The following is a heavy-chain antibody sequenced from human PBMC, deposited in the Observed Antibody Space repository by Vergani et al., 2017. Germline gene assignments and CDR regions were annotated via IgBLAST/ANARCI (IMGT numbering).Heavy chain of an antibody. CDR2: ISFDGSNK. Sequence: QVQLVESGGGVVQPGRSLRLSCSASGFTFSSYGMHWVRQAPGKGLEWVAVISFDGSNKYYADSVKGRFTISRDNSKNTLYLQMNSLRAEDTAVYYCAKDLMGWNYVFDYWGQGTLVTVSS. CDR1: GFTFSSYG. V-gene: IGHV3-30*18. J-gene: IGHJ4*02. D-gene: IGHD1-7*01. CDR3: AKDLMGWNYVFDY.